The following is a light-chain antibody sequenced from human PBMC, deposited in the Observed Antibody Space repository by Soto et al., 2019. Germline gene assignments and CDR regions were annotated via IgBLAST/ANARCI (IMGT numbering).Light chain of an antibody. Sequence: EIVMTQSPATLSVSLGERVTLSCRASESVGSNLAWYQQTPGQAPRLLISGASTRATGIPARFSGGWSGTEFTLTISSLQSEDFAVYYCQQYTKWPLTFGQGTKVEIK. CDR3: QQYTKWPLT. J-gene: IGKJ1*01. CDR1: ESVGSN. CDR2: GAS. V-gene: IGKV3-15*01.